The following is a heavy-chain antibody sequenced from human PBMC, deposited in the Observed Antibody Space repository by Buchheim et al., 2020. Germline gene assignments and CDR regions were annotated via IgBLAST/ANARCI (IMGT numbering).Heavy chain of an antibody. CDR3: AKVSYDSSGYVDY. Sequence: AASEFTFSSYGMHWVRQAPGKGLEWVAVISYDGSNKYYADSVKGRFTISRDNSKNTLYLQMNSLRAEDTAVYYCAKVSYDSSGYVDYWGQGTL. J-gene: IGHJ4*02. CDR1: EFTFSSYG. CDR2: ISYDGSNK. D-gene: IGHD3-22*01. V-gene: IGHV3-30*18.